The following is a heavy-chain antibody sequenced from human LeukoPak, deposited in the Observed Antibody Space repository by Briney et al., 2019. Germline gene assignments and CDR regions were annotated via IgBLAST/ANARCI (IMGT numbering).Heavy chain of an antibody. CDR1: GYSISSGYY. Sequence: KTSETLSLTCTVSGYSISSGYYWGWIRQPPGKGLEWIGYIYYSGSTNYNPSLKSRVTISVDTSKNQFSLKLSSVTAADTAVYYCARGRQRGYSYGYSYWGQGTLVTVSS. CDR3: ARGRQRGYSYGYSY. D-gene: IGHD5-18*01. J-gene: IGHJ4*02. V-gene: IGHV4-61*01. CDR2: IYYSGST.